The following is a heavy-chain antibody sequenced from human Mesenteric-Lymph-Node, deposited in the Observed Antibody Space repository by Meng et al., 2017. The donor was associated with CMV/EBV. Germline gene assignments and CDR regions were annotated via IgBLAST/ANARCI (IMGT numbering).Heavy chain of an antibody. V-gene: IGHV4-39*01. CDR1: YY. CDR3: VRVLKTYYYDSSGYSSPHYFDY. J-gene: IGHJ4*02. Sequence: YYCGWIRQPPGKGLEWIGNIYYSGSTYYNPSLKSRVTISVDTSKNQFSLKLSSVTAADTAVYYCVRVLKTYYYDSSGYSSPHYFDYWGQGTLVTVSS. D-gene: IGHD3-22*01. CDR2: IYYSGST.